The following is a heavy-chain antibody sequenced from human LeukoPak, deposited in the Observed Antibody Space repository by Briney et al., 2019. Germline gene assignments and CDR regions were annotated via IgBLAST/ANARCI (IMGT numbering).Heavy chain of an antibody. V-gene: IGHV3-11*01. Sequence: GGSPRPSCAASGFTFSDYYMSWIRQAPGEGLGWVSYISSSGRTILYADSVKGRLTISRDKAKNSLYMQMHCLRAEDAAVYYCAREDYYGSGSYGHGWFDPWGQGTLVTVSS. CDR1: GFTFSDYY. J-gene: IGHJ5*02. D-gene: IGHD3-10*01. CDR3: AREDYYGSGSYGHGWFDP. CDR2: ISSSGRTI.